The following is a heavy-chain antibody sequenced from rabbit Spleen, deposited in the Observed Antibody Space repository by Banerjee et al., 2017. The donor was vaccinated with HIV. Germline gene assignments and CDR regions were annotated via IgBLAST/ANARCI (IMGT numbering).Heavy chain of an antibody. V-gene: IGHV1S40*01. CDR1: GFSFNSGYD. J-gene: IGHJ6*01. CDR3: ARDTGTSFSTYGMDL. Sequence: QSLEESGGGLVKPGASLTLTCKASGFSFNSGYDMCWVRQAPGKGLEWVACAYAGSSGSTYSATWAKGRFTISKTSSTTVTLQMTSLTAADTATYFCARDTGTSFSTYGMDLWGQGTLVTV. D-gene: IGHD8-1*01. CDR2: AYAGSSGST.